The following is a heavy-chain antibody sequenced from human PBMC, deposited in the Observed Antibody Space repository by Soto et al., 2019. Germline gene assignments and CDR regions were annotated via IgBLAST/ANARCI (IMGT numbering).Heavy chain of an antibody. D-gene: IGHD3-3*01. J-gene: IGHJ6*02. CDR2: MNPNSGNT. Sequence: SSVKVSCKASGYTFTSYDINWVRQATGQGLEWMGWMNPNSGNTGYAQKFQGRVTMTRNTSISTAYMELSSLRSEDTAVYYFARARRIGEWLLNAKYYYHYYGTDVWGQGTMVTVSS. CDR1: GYTFTSYD. CDR3: ARARRIGEWLLNAKYYYHYYGTDV. V-gene: IGHV1-8*01.